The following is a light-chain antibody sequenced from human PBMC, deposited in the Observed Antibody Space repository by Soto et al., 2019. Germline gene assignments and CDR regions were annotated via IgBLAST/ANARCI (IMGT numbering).Light chain of an antibody. J-gene: IGLJ2*01. CDR1: SSNIGSET. CDR3: AAWDDSLNGPV. V-gene: IGLV1-44*01. Sequence: QSVLTQPPSASGTPGQRVTISCSGSSSNIGSETVNWYQQLPGTAPKLLIYSNDQRPSGVPDRFSGSKSGTSASLAISGLQSEDEADYYCAAWDDSLNGPVFGGGTKVTVL. CDR2: SND.